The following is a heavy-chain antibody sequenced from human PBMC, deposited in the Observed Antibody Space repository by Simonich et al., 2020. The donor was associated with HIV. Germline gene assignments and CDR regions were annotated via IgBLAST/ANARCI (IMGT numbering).Heavy chain of an antibody. D-gene: IGHD7-27*01. CDR3: AHRRLNWGGDYFDY. Sequence: QITLKESGPTLVQPTQTLTLTCTFSGFSLSTSGLGVGWIRQPPGKALEWLALIYWDDDKSYSPALKSRLTITKDTAKNQVVLTMTNMDPVDTATYYCAHRRLNWGGDYFDYWGQGTLVTVSS. J-gene: IGHJ4*02. CDR1: GFSLSTSGLG. CDR2: IYWDDDK. V-gene: IGHV2-5*02.